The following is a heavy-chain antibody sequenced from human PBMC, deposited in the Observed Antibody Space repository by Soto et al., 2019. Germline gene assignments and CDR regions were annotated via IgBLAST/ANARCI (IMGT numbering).Heavy chain of an antibody. Sequence: GGSLRLSCAASGFTVSSNYMSWVRQAPGKGLEWVAVISYDGSNKYYADSVKGRFTISRDNSKNTLYLQMNSLRAEDTAVYYCAREALSSSGYSHFDYWGQGTLVTVSS. CDR1: GFTVSSNY. CDR3: AREALSSSGYSHFDY. D-gene: IGHD3-22*01. V-gene: IGHV3-30-3*01. CDR2: ISYDGSNK. J-gene: IGHJ4*02.